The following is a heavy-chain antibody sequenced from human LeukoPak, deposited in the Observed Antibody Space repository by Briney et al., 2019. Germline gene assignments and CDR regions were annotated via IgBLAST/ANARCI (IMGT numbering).Heavy chain of an antibody. Sequence: GGSLRLSCAASGCTFSNYGIHWVRQAPGKGLEWVAVIWYDGSNKYYADSVKGRFTISRDNSKNTLYLQMNSLRSEDTTVYYCGRVVNSSSWYDFDYWGQGTLVTVSS. J-gene: IGHJ4*02. CDR2: IWYDGSNK. CDR1: GCTFSNYG. V-gene: IGHV3-33*01. D-gene: IGHD6-13*01. CDR3: GRVVNSSSWYDFDY.